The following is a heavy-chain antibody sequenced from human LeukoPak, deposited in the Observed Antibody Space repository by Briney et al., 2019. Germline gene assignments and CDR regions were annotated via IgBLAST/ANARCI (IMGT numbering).Heavy chain of an antibody. CDR2: IHPDGSEE. J-gene: IGHJ6*01. CDR1: GFTFSNYW. CDR3: ARPPFAYGLDV. Sequence: PGGSLRLSCVGSGFTFSNYWMNWVRQAPGKGLEWVANIHPDGSEEHYVDSVKGRFTISRDNAKNSLHLQMSSLQVEDTAVYYCARPPFAYGLDVWGQGTAVTVSP. D-gene: IGHD3-10*01. V-gene: IGHV3-7*01.